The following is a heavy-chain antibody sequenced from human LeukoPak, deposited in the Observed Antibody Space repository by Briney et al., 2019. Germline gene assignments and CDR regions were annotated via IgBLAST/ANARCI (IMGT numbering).Heavy chain of an antibody. V-gene: IGHV3-21*01. CDR3: AKATPRHHYYYMDV. J-gene: IGHJ6*03. CDR1: GFTFSSYS. CDR2: ITSSGRYI. Sequence: GGSLRLSCAASGFTFSSYSMNWVRQAPGKGLEWVSSITSSGRYIYYADSVKGRFTISRDNSKNTLYLQMNSLKTEDTAVYYCAKATPRHHYYYMDVWGKGTTVTISS.